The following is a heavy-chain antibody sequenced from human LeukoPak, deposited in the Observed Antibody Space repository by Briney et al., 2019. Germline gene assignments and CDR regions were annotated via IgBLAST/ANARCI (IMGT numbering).Heavy chain of an antibody. V-gene: IGHV4-34*01. CDR2: INHSGST. J-gene: IGHJ5*02. D-gene: IGHD3-10*01. CDR3: ARHSYYYGSGSYHNSNWFDP. CDR1: GGSFSGYY. Sequence: SETLSLTCAVYGGSFSGYYWSWIRQPPGKGLEWIGEINHSGSTNYNPSLKSRVTMSVDTSKNQFSLKLSSVTAADTAVYYCARHSYYYGSGSYHNSNWFDPWGQGTLVTVSS.